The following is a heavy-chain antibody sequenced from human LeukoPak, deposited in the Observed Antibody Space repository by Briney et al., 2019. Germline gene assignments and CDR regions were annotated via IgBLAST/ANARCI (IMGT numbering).Heavy chain of an antibody. Sequence: PGRSLRLSCAASGFTFSSYGMHWVRQTSGKGLEWVAVIWYDGSNKYYADSVKGRFTISRDNSKNTLYLQMNSLRAEDTAVYYCARDQIAMVTSAFDIWGQGTMVTVSS. V-gene: IGHV3-33*01. CDR2: IWYDGSNK. CDR3: ARDQIAMVTSAFDI. D-gene: IGHD5-18*01. J-gene: IGHJ3*02. CDR1: GFTFSSYG.